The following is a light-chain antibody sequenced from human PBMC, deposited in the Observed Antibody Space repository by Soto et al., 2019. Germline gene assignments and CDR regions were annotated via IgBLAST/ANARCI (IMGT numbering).Light chain of an antibody. V-gene: IGKV1-12*01. CDR2: ATS. Sequence: DIQMTQSPSSVSASVGDRVTITCQASQGISNWLAWYQQKAGKAPKLLIYATSTLQSGVPSRFRGSGSVTEFTLTISSLQPEDVATYYCQQANCFPYTFGQGTKLEIK. CDR3: QQANCFPYT. J-gene: IGKJ2*01. CDR1: QGISNW.